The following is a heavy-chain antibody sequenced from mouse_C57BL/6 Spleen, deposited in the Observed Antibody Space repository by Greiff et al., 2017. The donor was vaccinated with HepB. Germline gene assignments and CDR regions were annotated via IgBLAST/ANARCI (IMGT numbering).Heavy chain of an antibody. CDR3: ARGEDYAYWYFDV. CDR1: GYTFTSYW. Sequence: QVQLQQSGAELVKPGASVKLSCKASGYTFTSYWMQWVKQRPGQGLEWIGEIDPSDSYTNYNQKFKGKATLTVDTSSSTAYMQLSSLTSEDSAVYYCARGEDYAYWYFDVWGTGTTVTVSS. CDR2: IDPSDSYT. V-gene: IGHV1-50*01. J-gene: IGHJ1*03. D-gene: IGHD2-4*01.